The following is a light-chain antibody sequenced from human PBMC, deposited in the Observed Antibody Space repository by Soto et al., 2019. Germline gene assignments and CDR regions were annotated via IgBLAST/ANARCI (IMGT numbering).Light chain of an antibody. J-gene: IGKJ1*01. V-gene: IGKV1-5*03. Sequence: DIQMTQSPSALSASVGDRVTINCRASQSVSNWLAWYRQKTGEAPKLLIYEGSTLERGVPSRFIGSGSGTEFNLTISSLQPDDFATFSCQQYDNSARKFGQLTKVEVK. CDR2: EGS. CDR3: QQYDNSARK. CDR1: QSVSNW.